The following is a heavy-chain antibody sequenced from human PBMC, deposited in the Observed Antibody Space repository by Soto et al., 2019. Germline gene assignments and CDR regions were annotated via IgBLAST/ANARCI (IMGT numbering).Heavy chain of an antibody. D-gene: IGHD3-16*01. CDR3: GRVDYRDGYPVPQY. CDR1: GFTFSTYS. Sequence: PGGSLRLSCAASGFTFSTYSMNWVRQAPGKGLEWVSYISSGSSTIYYAASVKGRFTISRDNAKNSLYLQMNSLRAEDTGVYYWGRVDYRDGYPVPQYGGLGTRVTFSS. V-gene: IGHV3-48*01. J-gene: IGHJ4*02. CDR2: ISSGSSTI.